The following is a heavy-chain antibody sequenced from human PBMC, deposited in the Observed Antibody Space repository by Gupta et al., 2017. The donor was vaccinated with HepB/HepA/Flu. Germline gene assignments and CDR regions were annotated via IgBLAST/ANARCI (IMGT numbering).Heavy chain of an antibody. V-gene: IGHV3-66*01. CDR2: FYSDGTT. CDR1: GFSVSTNY. Sequence: AQLVQSGGGLVQPGGSLRLSCAASGFSVSTNYINWVRQAPGKGLEWVSIFYSDGTTYYADSVKGRFTISRDNSKNTLYLQMNSLRAEDSAVYYCARGALQNNWFDPWGQGTLVTVSS. CDR3: ARGALQNNWFDP. J-gene: IGHJ5*02.